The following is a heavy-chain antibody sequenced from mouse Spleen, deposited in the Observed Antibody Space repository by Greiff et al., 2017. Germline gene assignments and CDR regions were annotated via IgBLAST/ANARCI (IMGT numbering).Heavy chain of an antibody. Sequence: VQLQQSGPGLVQPSQSLSITCTVSGFSLTSYGVHWVRQSPGKGLEWLGVIWSGGSTDYNAAFISRLSISKDNSKSQVFFKMNSLQADDTAIYYCARSDYDHYYAMDYWGQGTSVTVSS. D-gene: IGHD2-4*01. V-gene: IGHV2-2*01. J-gene: IGHJ4*01. CDR2: IWSGGST. CDR3: ARSDYDHYYAMDY. CDR1: GFSLTSYG.